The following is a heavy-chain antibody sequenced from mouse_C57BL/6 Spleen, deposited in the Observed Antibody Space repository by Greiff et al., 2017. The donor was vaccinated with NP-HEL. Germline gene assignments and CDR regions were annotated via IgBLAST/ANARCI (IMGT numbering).Heavy chain of an antibody. V-gene: IGHV1-26*01. Sequence: EVQLQQSGPELVKPGASVKISCKASGYTFTDYYMNWVKQSHGQSLEWIGDINPNNGGTSYNQKFKGKATLTVDKSSSTAYMELRSLTSEDSAVYDCARAAFYYNGSSLDDWGQGTTLTVAS. D-gene: IGHD1-1*01. CDR3: ARAAFYYNGSSLDD. J-gene: IGHJ2*01. CDR2: INPNNGGT. CDR1: GYTFTDYY.